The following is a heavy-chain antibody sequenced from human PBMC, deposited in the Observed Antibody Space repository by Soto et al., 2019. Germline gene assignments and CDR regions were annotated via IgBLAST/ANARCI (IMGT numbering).Heavy chain of an antibody. J-gene: IGHJ4*02. Sequence: QVQLVESGGAVVQPGRSLRLSCAASGFTLSSYGMHWVRQAPGKGLEWVAVIWYDGNSKYYVDSVKDRFTISRDSSKTTLYLQMNSLRAEDTAVYYCARDRTLSYFDYWGQGTLVTVSS. CDR3: ARDRTLSYFDY. CDR2: IWYDGNSK. CDR1: GFTLSSYG. V-gene: IGHV3-33*04.